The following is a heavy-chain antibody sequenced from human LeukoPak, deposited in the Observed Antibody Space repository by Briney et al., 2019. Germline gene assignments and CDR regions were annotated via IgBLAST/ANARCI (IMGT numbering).Heavy chain of an antibody. CDR3: ARQHPPPRISLVRGVEY. D-gene: IGHD3-10*01. V-gene: IGHV4-38-2*01. Sequence: SETLSLTCAVSGYSISSAYYWGWIRQPPGKGLEWIGTIYHSENTYYNPSLKSRVTISVDTSKNQFSLKVSSVTAADTAVYYCARQHPPPRISLVRGVEYWGQGTLVTVSS. J-gene: IGHJ4*02. CDR1: GYSISSAYY. CDR2: IYHSENT.